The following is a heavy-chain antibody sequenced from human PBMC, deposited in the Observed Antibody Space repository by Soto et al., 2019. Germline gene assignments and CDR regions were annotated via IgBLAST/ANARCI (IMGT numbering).Heavy chain of an antibody. J-gene: IGHJ6*02. CDR2: IDWDDDK. Sequence: HTLPRTSSFAGVSLSSSRLFLSWIREPPGKALEWLALIDWDDDKYYSTSLKTRLTISKDTSKNQVVLTMTNMDPVDTATYYCARIEVGATDYGMDVWGQGTTVTVSS. V-gene: IGHV2-70*01. CDR3: ARIEVGATDYGMDV. D-gene: IGHD1-26*01. CDR1: GVSLSSSRLF.